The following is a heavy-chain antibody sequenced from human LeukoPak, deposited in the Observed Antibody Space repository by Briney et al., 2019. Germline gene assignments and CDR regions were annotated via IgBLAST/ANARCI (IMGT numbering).Heavy chain of an antibody. CDR2: MNPKSGYT. J-gene: IGHJ4*02. D-gene: IGHD1-26*01. CDR3: ARSRSKWELLPLDY. V-gene: IGHV1-8*01. Sequence: ASLKDSCKASGYTFTSSDINWGPQDTRERLEGKGDMNPKSGYTGYAQKFQGRVTMTRNTSISTAYMELSSLRSEDTAVYYCARSRSKWELLPLDYWGEG. CDR1: GYTFTSSD.